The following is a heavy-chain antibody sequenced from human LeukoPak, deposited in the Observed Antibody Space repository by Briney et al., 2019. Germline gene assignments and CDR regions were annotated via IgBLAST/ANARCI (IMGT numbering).Heavy chain of an antibody. Sequence: SETLSLTCTVYGGSFSGYYWSWIRQPPGKGLEWIGEINHSGSTNYNPSLKSRVTISVDTSKNQFSLKVNSVTAADTAVYYCARRHSSGWFYYWGQGTLVTVSS. D-gene: IGHD6-19*01. V-gene: IGHV4-34*01. J-gene: IGHJ4*02. CDR1: GGSFSGYY. CDR2: INHSGST. CDR3: ARRHSSGWFYY.